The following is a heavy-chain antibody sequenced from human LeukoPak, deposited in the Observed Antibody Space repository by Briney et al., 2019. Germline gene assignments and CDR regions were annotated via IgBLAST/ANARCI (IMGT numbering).Heavy chain of an antibody. CDR1: GGSISSSSYY. CDR2: IYYSGST. D-gene: IGHD3-9*01. V-gene: IGHV4-39*01. J-gene: IGHJ6*03. Sequence: SETLSLTCTVSGGSISSSSYYWGWIRQPPGKGLEWIGSIYYSGSTYYNPSLKSRVTISVDTSKNQFSLKLSSVTAADTAVYYCARFNVLRYFDWSSGNYYYMDVWGKGTTVTVSS. CDR3: ARFNVLRYFDWSSGNYYYMDV.